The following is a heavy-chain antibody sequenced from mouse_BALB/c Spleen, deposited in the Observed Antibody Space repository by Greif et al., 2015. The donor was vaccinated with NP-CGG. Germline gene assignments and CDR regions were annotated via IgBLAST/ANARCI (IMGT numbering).Heavy chain of an antibody. CDR3: ARTPSITTVPSYFDY. D-gene: IGHD1-1*01. CDR2: ISTYYGNT. CDR1: GYTFTDYA. Sequence: QVQLQQSGPELVRPGVSVKISCKGSGYTFTDYAMHWVKQSHAKSLEWIGVISTYYGNTNYNQKFKGKATMTVDKSSSTAYMELARLASEDSAIYYCARTPSITTVPSYFDYWGQGTTLTVSS. V-gene: IGHV1-67*01. J-gene: IGHJ2*01.